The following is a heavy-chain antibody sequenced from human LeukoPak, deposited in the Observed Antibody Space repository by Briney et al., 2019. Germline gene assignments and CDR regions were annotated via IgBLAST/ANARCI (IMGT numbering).Heavy chain of an antibody. Sequence: GGSLRLSCAASGFTLNIYSMNWVRQAPGKGLEWVSYISSSSDSIYYADSVKGRFTISRDNAKKSLYLQMISLRDEDTAVYYCARATSTAWFDYWGQGTLVTVSS. CDR1: GFTLNIYS. D-gene: IGHD6-6*01. CDR2: ISSSSDSI. J-gene: IGHJ4*02. V-gene: IGHV3-48*02. CDR3: ARATSTAWFDY.